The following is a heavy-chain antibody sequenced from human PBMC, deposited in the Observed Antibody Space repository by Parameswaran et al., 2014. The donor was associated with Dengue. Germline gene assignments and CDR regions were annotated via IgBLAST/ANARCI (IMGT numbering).Heavy chain of an antibody. D-gene: IGHD1-26*01. J-gene: IGHJ4*02. CDR2: INTNTGNP. V-gene: IGHV7-4-1*02. CDR3: AGHLMGATDREPY. Sequence: WVRQAPGQGLEWMGWINTNTGNPTYAQGFTGRFVFSLDTSVSTAYLQISSLKAEDTAVYYCAGHLMGATDREPYWGQGTLVTVSS.